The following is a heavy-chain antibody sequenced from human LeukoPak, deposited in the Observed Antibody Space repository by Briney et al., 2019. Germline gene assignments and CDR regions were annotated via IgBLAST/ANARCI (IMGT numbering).Heavy chain of an antibody. CDR1: GGSFSGYY. D-gene: IGHD1-26*01. CDR2: INHSGST. J-gene: IGHJ4*02. Sequence: SETLSLICTVYGGSFSGYYWSWIRQPPGKGLEWIGEINHSGSTNYNPSLKSRVTISVDTSKNQFSLKLSSVTAADTAVYYCARRGKVGAYDYWGQGTLVTVSS. V-gene: IGHV4-34*01. CDR3: ARRGKVGAYDY.